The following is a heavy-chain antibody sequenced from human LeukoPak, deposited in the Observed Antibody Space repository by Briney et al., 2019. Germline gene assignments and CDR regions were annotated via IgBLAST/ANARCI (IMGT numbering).Heavy chain of an antibody. CDR2: IYYSGST. J-gene: IGHJ4*02. V-gene: IGHV4-59*08. CDR1: GGSISSFY. Sequence: SETLSLTCTVSGGSISSFYWSWIRQPPGKGLEYIGYIYYSGSTNYNPSLKTRVTISVDASKNQFSLKLSSVTAADTAVYYCARLASLQRQQLPLWAFDYWGQGTLLTVSS. CDR3: ARLASLQRQQLPLWAFDY. D-gene: IGHD6-13*01.